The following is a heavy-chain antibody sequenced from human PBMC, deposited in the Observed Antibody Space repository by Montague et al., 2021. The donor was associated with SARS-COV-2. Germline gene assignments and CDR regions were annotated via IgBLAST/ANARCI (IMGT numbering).Heavy chain of an antibody. Sequence: CAISGDSVSSNSAAWNWIRQSPSRGLEWLGRTYYRSKWYNDYAVSVKSRITINPDTSKNQFSLQLNSVTPEDTAVHYCARDDPYCTNGVCYTGNWFDPWGQGTLVTVSS. CDR1: GDSVSSNSAA. D-gene: IGHD2-8*01. CDR2: TYYRSKWYN. J-gene: IGHJ5*02. V-gene: IGHV6-1*01. CDR3: ARDDPYCTNGVCYTGNWFDP.